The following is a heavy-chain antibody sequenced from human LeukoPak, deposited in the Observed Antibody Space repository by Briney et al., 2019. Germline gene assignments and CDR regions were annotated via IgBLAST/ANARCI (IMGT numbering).Heavy chain of an antibody. D-gene: IGHD1-26*01. Sequence: PGGSLRLSCAASGFTFSSYAMSWVRQAPGKGLEWVAFIRYDGSNKYYADSVKGRFTISRDNSKNTLYLQMNSLRAEDTAVYYCAKGELADFDYWGQGTLVTVSS. CDR3: AKGELADFDY. CDR1: GFTFSSYA. J-gene: IGHJ4*02. CDR2: IRYDGSNK. V-gene: IGHV3-30*02.